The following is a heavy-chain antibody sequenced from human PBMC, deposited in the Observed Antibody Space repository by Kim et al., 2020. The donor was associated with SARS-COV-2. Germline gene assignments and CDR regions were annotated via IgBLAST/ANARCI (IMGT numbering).Heavy chain of an antibody. Sequence: ASVKVSCKASGYTFTSYAMHWVRQAPGQRLEWMGWINAGNGNTEYSQKVQGRVTIARDTSASTAYMEVSSLRSEDTAVYFCARATIFGVIDNWGQGTLVTVSP. CDR1: GYTFTSYA. V-gene: IGHV1-3*01. J-gene: IGHJ4*02. D-gene: IGHD3-3*02. CDR2: INAGNGNT. CDR3: ARATIFGVIDN.